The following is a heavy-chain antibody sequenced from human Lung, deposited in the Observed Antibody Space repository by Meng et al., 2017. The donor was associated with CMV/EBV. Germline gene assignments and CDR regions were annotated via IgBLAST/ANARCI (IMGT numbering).Heavy chain of an antibody. J-gene: IGHJ6*02. CDR2: IYYSGST. CDR3: IGYCSSTRCYKYYYDMDV. D-gene: IGHD2-2*02. CDR1: GGSITSSSYY. V-gene: IGHV4-39*01. Sequence: SETLSLTCTVSGGSITSSSYYWGWIRQPPGQGLEWIGSIYYSGSTYYNPSLKSRVTISVDTSKKQFSLKLSSVTAADTAVYYGIGYCSSTRCYKYYYDMDVWGQGTTVTVSS.